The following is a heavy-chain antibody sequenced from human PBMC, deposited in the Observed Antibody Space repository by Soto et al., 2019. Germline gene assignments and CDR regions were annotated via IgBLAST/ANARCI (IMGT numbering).Heavy chain of an antibody. CDR3: TTDPVTMIVVVPSSG. Sequence: ASVEGLCKASGYTFTSYDINWVRQATGQGLEWMGWMNPNSGNTAYAQKFQGRVTMTRNTSISTAYMELNSLKTEDTAVYYCTTDPVTMIVVVPSSGWGQGTLVTVPQ. CDR1: GYTFTSYD. V-gene: IGHV1-8*01. CDR2: MNPNSGNT. J-gene: IGHJ4*02. D-gene: IGHD3-22*01.